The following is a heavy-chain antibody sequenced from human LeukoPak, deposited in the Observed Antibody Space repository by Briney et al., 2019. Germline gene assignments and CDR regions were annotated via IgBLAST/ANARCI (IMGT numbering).Heavy chain of an antibody. V-gene: IGHV5-51*01. CDR3: ARGIAVAGTGYYFDY. CDR2: IYPGDSDT. CDR1: GYSFTSYW. D-gene: IGHD6-19*01. Sequence: GESLRISCKGSGYSFTSYWISWVRQMHGKGLEWMEIIYPGDSDTRYSPSFQGQVTISADKSISTAYLQWSSLKASDTAMYYCARGIAVAGTGYYFDYWGQGTLVTVSS. J-gene: IGHJ4*02.